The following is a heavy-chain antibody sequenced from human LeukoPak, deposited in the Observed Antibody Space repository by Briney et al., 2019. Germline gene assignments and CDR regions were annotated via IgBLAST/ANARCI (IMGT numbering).Heavy chain of an antibody. Sequence: GFLRLSCSASGFNLWCYWMNWVRQAPGEGLGLVANIKQDGSEKYYVDSVKGRFSISRDNSKNTLHLQMNSLRAEDTAVYYCAKTPYSGSYYACLDYWGQGTLVTVSS. J-gene: IGHJ4*02. V-gene: IGHV3-7*03. CDR2: IKQDGSEK. CDR1: GFNLWCYW. D-gene: IGHD1-26*01. CDR3: AKTPYSGSYYACLDY.